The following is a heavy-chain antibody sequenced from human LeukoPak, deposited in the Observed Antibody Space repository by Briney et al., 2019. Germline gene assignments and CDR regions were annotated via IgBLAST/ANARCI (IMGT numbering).Heavy chain of an antibody. Sequence: GSVKVSRKDSGYTFSGYYIYWVREARGQGLGWLGWGNPRKDGTDYAPKFQGRVTRASDTSISTASMELTRLTSGDTAVYYCARHRATTHYYCMDVSGEGTTVTVSS. CDR3: ARHRATTHYYCMDV. J-gene: IGHJ6*04. CDR2: GNPRKDGT. V-gene: IGHV1-2*02. CDR1: GYTFSGYY. D-gene: IGHD1-7*01.